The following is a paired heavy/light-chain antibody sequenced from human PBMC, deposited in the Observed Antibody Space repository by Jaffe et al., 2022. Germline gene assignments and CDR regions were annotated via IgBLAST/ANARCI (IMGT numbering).Light chain of an antibody. CDR1: QSISSY. CDR3: QQSYSTPSIT. J-gene: IGKJ5*01. CDR2: AAS. V-gene: IGKV1-39*01. Sequence: DIQMTQSPSSLSASVGDRVTITCRASQSISSYLNWYQQKPGKAPKLLIYAASSLQSGVPSRFSGSGSGTDFTLTISSLQPEDFATYYCQQSYSTPSITFGQGTRLEIK.
Heavy chain of an antibody. D-gene: IGHD3-16*02. CDR3: ASVVTFGGVIVHDAFDI. Sequence: QLQLQESGPGLVKPSETLSLTCTVSGGSISSSSYYWGWIRQPPGKGLEWIGSIYYSGSTYYNPSLKSRVTISVDTSKNQFSLKLSSVTAADTAVYYCASVVTFGGVIVHDAFDIWGQGTMVTVSS. V-gene: IGHV4-39*01. CDR1: GGSISSSSYY. CDR2: IYYSGST. J-gene: IGHJ3*02.